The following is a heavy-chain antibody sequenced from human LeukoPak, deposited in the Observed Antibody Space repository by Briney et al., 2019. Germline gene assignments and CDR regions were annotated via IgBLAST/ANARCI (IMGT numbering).Heavy chain of an antibody. V-gene: IGHV3-21*01. CDR3: ARVVAVAGKAFDI. D-gene: IGHD6-19*01. CDR1: GFTFSSYS. Sequence: GGSLRLSRAASGFTFSSYSMNWVRQAPGEGLEWVSSISSSSSYIYYADSVKGRFTISRDNAKNSLYLQMNSLRAEDTAVYYCARVVAVAGKAFDIWGQGTMVTVSS. CDR2: ISSSSSYI. J-gene: IGHJ3*02.